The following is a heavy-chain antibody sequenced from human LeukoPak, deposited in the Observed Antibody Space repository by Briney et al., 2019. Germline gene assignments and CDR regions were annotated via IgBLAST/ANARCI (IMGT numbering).Heavy chain of an antibody. D-gene: IGHD3-10*01. CDR2: IYYSGST. CDR1: GGSISSYY. Sequence: PSETLSLTCTVSGGSISSYYWSWIRRPPGKGLEWIGYIYYSGSTNYNPSLKSRVTISVDTSKNQFSLKLSSVTAADTAVYYCARGTYGSGSYLPSYYFDYWGQGTLVTVSS. V-gene: IGHV4-59*01. J-gene: IGHJ4*02. CDR3: ARGTYGSGSYLPSYYFDY.